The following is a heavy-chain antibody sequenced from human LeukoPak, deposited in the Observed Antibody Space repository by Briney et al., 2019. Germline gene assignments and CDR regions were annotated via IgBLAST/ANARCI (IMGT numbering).Heavy chain of an antibody. CDR1: GFIFSNYD. Sequence: GGSLRLSCAASGFIFSNYDMAWVRLAPGKGLEWVSGISGSGGGTYYADSVKGRFTISRDNSKNTVYLQMNSLRVEDTAVYYCAKASLEAAGGGWFDPWGQGTLVTVSS. D-gene: IGHD6-13*01. J-gene: IGHJ5*02. CDR3: AKASLEAAGGGWFDP. CDR2: ISGSGGGT. V-gene: IGHV3-23*01.